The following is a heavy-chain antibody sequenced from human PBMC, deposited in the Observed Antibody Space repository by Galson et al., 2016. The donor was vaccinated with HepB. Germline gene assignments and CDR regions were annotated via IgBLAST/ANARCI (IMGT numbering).Heavy chain of an antibody. D-gene: IGHD2-21*01. Sequence: SLRLSCAASGFSFSIYSMNWVRQAPGKGLEWVSYVSRRGEGTYYADSVRGRFTMSRDNAKNSLDLHMNSLRDEDTAVYYCARDTAYGFDYWGQGTLVTVSA. V-gene: IGHV3-48*02. CDR2: VSRRGEGT. CDR1: GFSFSIYS. CDR3: ARDTAYGFDY. J-gene: IGHJ4*02.